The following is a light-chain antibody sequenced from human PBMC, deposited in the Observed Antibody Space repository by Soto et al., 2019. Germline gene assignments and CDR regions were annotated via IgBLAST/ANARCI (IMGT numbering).Light chain of an antibody. Sequence: DIPMTQSPSTLSASVGDRVTIACRASQSISDLLAWYQQKPGKAPKLLIYKASGLESEVPSRFSGSGSGTEFTLTISSLQPDDFATYYCQQCNTYPLTFGGGTKVEIK. J-gene: IGKJ4*01. CDR2: KAS. CDR1: QSISDL. V-gene: IGKV1-5*03. CDR3: QQCNTYPLT.